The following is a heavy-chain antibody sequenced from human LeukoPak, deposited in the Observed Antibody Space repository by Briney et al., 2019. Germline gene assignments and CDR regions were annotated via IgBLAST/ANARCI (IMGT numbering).Heavy chain of an antibody. CDR3: ARDLPERRGGRSRGYYRTNWFDP. CDR1: GGSFSGYY. D-gene: IGHD3-3*01. V-gene: IGHV4-34*01. J-gene: IGHJ5*02. CDR2: INHSGST. Sequence: PSETLSLTCAVYGGSFSGYYWSWIRQPPGKGLEWIGEINHSGSTNYNPSLKSRVTISVDTSKNQFSLKLSSVTAADTAVYYCARDLPERRGGRSRGYYRTNWFDPWGQGTLVTVSS.